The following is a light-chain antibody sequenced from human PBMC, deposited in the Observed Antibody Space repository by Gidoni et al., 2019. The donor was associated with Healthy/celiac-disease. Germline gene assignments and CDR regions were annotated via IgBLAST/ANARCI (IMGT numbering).Light chain of an antibody. Sequence: QSALTQPASVSGSPGQSITISCTGTSSDVGSYNLVSWYQQHPGKAPKLMIYEVSNRPSGVSNRFSGSKSGNTASLTISGLQAEDEADYYCSSYTGSSTEVFGTGTKVTVL. CDR3: SSYTGSSTEV. CDR1: SSDVGSYNL. J-gene: IGLJ1*01. CDR2: EVS. V-gene: IGLV2-23*02.